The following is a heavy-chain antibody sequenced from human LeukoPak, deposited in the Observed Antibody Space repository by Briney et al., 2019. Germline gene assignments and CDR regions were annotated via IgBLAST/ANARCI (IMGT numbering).Heavy chain of an antibody. CDR1: GYFISSGYY. J-gene: IGHJ4*02. V-gene: IGHV4-38-2*01. CDR3: ARLIRSGQDGPDY. CDR2: IHHSESP. D-gene: IGHD2-15*01. Sequence: TSETLSLTCAVSGYFISSGYYWGWIRQPPGKGLEWIGSIHHSESPSYNPSLKSRVTISVDTSKNQFSLNLNSVTAADTALHYCARLIRSGQDGPDYWGQGTLVTVSS.